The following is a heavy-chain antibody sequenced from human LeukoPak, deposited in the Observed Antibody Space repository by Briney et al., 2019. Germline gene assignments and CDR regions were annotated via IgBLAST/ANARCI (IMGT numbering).Heavy chain of an antibody. V-gene: IGHV4-39*01. CDR3: ARARPDCSSTSCYPYYYYYYGMDV. Sequence: SETLSVTCTVSGASISTTTYYWAWLRQPPGRRLEWIGTIYYTGATLYHPSLKSRVTVSEDTSKNQFSLKLTSVTAADTAVYYCARARPDCSSTSCYPYYYYYYGMDVWGQGTTVTVSS. J-gene: IGHJ6*02. CDR2: IYYTGAT. D-gene: IGHD2-2*01. CDR1: GASISTTTYY.